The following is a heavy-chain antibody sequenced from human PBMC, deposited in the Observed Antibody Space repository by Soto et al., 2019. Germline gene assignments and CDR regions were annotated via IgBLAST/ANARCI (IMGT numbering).Heavy chain of an antibody. J-gene: IGHJ3*02. CDR3: AYYYDSSGYLTRGAFDI. CDR2: IIPIFGTA. V-gene: IGHV1-69*13. CDR1: GGTFSSYA. D-gene: IGHD3-22*01. Sequence: SVKVSCKASGGTFSSYAISWVLQAPGQGLEWMGGIIPIFGTANYAQKFQGRVTITADESTSTAYMELSSLRSEDTAVYYCAYYYDSSGYLTRGAFDIWGQGTMVTV.